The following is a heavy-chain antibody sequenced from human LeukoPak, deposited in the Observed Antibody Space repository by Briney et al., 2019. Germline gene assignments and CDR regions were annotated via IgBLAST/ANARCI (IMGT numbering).Heavy chain of an antibody. CDR2: ISGDGDST. V-gene: IGHV3-43*02. D-gene: IGHD5-18*01. Sequence: GGFLRLSCAASGFTFDDYAMHWVRQAPGKGLEWVSLISGDGDSTYYADSVKGRFAISRDNSKNSLYLQMNSLRTEDTALFYCAKDKYSYGYNFDYWGQGTLVTVSS. J-gene: IGHJ4*02. CDR3: AKDKYSYGYNFDY. CDR1: GFTFDDYA.